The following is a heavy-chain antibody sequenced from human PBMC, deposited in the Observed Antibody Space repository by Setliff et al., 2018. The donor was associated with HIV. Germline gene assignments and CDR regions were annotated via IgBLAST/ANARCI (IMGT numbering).Heavy chain of an antibody. Sequence: ASVKVSCKASGYTFSDYYMHWVQQAPGKGLEWMGRVDPEDGETKYAEKFQGRVTITADTSTDTVYMELSSLRSEDTAVYYCATGKLSGSGRPSSNWFDPWGQGTLVTVSS. D-gene: IGHD3-10*01. V-gene: IGHV1-69-2*01. CDR1: GYTFSDYY. CDR2: VDPEDGET. CDR3: ATGKLSGSGRPSSNWFDP. J-gene: IGHJ5*02.